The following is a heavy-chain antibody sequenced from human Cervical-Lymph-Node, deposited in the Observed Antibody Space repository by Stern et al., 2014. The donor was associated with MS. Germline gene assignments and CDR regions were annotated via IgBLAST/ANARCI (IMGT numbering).Heavy chain of an antibody. V-gene: IGHV4-59*01. CDR1: GGSISSYF. J-gene: IGHJ4*02. CDR3: ARVFFPIMTTVPYGAIVGYFDY. D-gene: IGHD4-17*01. CDR2: IYYSGSP. Sequence: VQLVESGPELVKPSETLSLTCTVSGGSISSYFWSWIRQPPGKGLEWIGYIYYSGSPNYNPSLKSRVTMSVDTSKNQFSLKLSSVTAADTAVYYCARVFFPIMTTVPYGAIVGYFDYWGQGTLVTVSS.